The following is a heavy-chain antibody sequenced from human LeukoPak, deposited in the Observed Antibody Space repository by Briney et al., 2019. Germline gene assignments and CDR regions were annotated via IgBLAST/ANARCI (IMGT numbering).Heavy chain of an antibody. D-gene: IGHD3-9*01. CDR2: ISYDGSNK. CDR3: AKDLLYFDWLLPDY. CDR1: GFTFSSYG. Sequence: GGSLRLSCAASGFTFSSYGMHWVRQTPGKGLEWVAVISYDGSNKYYADSVKGRFTISRDNSKNTLYLQMNSLRAEDTAVYYCAKDLLYFDWLLPDYWGQGTLVTVSS. V-gene: IGHV3-30*18. J-gene: IGHJ4*02.